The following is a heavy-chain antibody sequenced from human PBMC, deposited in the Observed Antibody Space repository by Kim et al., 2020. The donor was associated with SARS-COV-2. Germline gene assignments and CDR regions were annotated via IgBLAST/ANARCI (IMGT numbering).Heavy chain of an antibody. V-gene: IGHV1-69*06. Sequence: SVKVSCKASGGTFSSYAISWVRQAPGQGLEWMGGIIPIFGTANYAQKFQGRVTITADKSTSTAYMELSSLRSEDTAVYYCARGFGVYYYYGMDVWGQGTTVTVSS. CDR2: IIPIFGTA. CDR3: ARGFGVYYYYGMDV. J-gene: IGHJ6*02. CDR1: GGTFSSYA. D-gene: IGHD2-8*01.